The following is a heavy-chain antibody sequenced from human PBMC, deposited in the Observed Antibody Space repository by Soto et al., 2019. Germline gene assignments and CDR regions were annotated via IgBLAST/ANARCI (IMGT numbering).Heavy chain of an antibody. J-gene: IGHJ6*02. CDR3: ARDLRIAARPDSDYGMDV. CDR1: GFTFSSYS. D-gene: IGHD6-6*01. Sequence: PGGSLRLSCAASGFTFSSYSMNWVRQAPGKGLEWVSSTSSSSSYIYYADSVKGRFTISRDNAKNSLYLQMNSLRAEDTAVYYCARDLRIAARPDSDYGMDVWGQGTTVTVSS. V-gene: IGHV3-21*01. CDR2: TSSSSSYI.